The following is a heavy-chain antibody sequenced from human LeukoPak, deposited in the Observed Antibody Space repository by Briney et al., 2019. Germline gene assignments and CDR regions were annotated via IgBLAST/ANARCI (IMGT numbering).Heavy chain of an antibody. D-gene: IGHD1-20*01. CDR1: GGSFSGYY. CDR2: INHSGST. CDR3: ARGLVNWRGKFDY. J-gene: IGHJ4*02. V-gene: IGHV4-34*01. Sequence: SETLSLTCAVYGGSFSGYYWSWIRQPPGKGLEWIGEINHSGSTNYNPSLKSRVTISVDTSKNQFSLKLSSVTAADTAVYYCARGLVNWRGKFDYWGQGTLVTVSS.